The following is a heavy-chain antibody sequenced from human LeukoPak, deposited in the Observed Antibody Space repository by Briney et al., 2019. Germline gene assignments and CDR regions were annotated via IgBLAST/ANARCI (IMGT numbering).Heavy chain of an antibody. V-gene: IGHV4-59*13. Sequence: SETLSLTCTVSGGSISDYYWSWIRQPPGKGLEWLGYIYYSESTKNNPSLKSRVTISVDTSKNQFSLKLSSVSAADTAVYYCARGKFYYGSGSYAIDYWGQGTLVTVSS. CDR3: ARGKFYYGSGSYAIDY. CDR1: GGSISDYY. J-gene: IGHJ4*02. CDR2: IYYSEST. D-gene: IGHD3-10*01.